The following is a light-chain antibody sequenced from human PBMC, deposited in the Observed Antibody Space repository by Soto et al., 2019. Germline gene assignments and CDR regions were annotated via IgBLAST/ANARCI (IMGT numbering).Light chain of an antibody. CDR2: GTY. CDR3: HHYGTSLRT. V-gene: IGKV3-20*01. Sequence: EIVLTQSPGTLSLSPGERATLSCRASQGVSGNFLAWYQQKAGQPPKLLIYGTYNRATGIPDRFSGSGSWTEFTLTISRLEPEDFAVYYCHHYGTSLRTFGQGTKVEV. CDR1: QGVSGNF. J-gene: IGKJ1*01.